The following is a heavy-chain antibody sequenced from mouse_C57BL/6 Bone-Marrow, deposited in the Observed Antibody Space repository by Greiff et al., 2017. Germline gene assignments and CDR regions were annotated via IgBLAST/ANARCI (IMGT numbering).Heavy chain of an antibody. CDR2: INPNNGGT. J-gene: IGHJ1*01. CDR1: GYTFTDYN. V-gene: IGHV1-18*01. D-gene: IGHD1-1*01. Sequence: EVQLQQSGPELVKPGASVKIPCKASGYTFTDYNMDWVKQSPGKSLEWIGDINPNNGGTRYNQKFKGKATLTVDKSSSTAYMELRSLTSEDTAVYYCARGGYGSWYRYCDVGGRGSAVTVTSEGECFPNVIPFD. CDR3: ARGGYGSWYRYCDVGGRGSAVTVTSEGECFPNVIPFD.